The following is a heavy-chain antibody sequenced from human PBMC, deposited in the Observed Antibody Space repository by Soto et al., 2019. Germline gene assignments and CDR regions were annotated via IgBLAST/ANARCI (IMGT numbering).Heavy chain of an antibody. CDR1: GASVSSGTYY. V-gene: IGHV4-61*01. J-gene: IGHJ4*02. CDR3: ARGGYGYSYGNFDY. D-gene: IGHD5-18*01. CDR2: MYYTGTT. Sequence: SETLSLTCAVSGASVSSGTYYWSWIRQPPGQGLEWIGHMYYTGTTSYNPSLESRVTVSIDTSRNQFSLRLISMTVADTALYYCARGGYGYSYGNFDYWGQGILVTVSS.